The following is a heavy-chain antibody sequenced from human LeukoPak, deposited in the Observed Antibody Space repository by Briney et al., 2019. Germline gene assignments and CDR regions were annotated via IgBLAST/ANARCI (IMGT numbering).Heavy chain of an antibody. J-gene: IGHJ4*02. CDR1: GFTFSNYW. Sequence: GGSLRLSCAASGFTFSNYWMHWVRQAPGKGLVWVSRIDLDGSGTSYADSVKGRFTISRDNAKNTLYLQMDNLRAEDTALYYCGSVFDYWGQGALVTVSS. CDR2: IDLDGSGT. V-gene: IGHV3-74*01. CDR3: GSVFDY.